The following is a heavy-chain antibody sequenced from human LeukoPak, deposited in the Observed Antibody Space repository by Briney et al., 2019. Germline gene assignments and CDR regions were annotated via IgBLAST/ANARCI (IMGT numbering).Heavy chain of an antibody. V-gene: IGHV3-66*01. CDR1: GFTVSSNY. J-gene: IGHJ4*02. D-gene: IGHD3-22*01. CDR2: IYSGGST. Sequence: GGSLRLSCAASGFTVSSNYMSWVRQAPGKGLEWVSVIYSGGSTYYADSVRGRFTISRDNSKNTLYLQMNSLRAEDTAVYYCARDYDSSGYSQEFDYWGQGTLVTVSS. CDR3: ARDYDSSGYSQEFDY.